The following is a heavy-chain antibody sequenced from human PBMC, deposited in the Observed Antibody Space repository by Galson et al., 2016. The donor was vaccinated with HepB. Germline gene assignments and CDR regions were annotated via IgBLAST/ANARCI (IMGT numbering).Heavy chain of an antibody. Sequence: ETLSLTCAVFGGSFSGYHWSWIRQPPGKGLEWIGEIIHSESTSYNPSLKSRVTMSLDTSKKQFSLKLTYVTAADSAVYYCARGDELELRSVGDWGQGSLVTVSS. CDR2: IIHSEST. CDR3: ARGDELELRSVGD. V-gene: IGHV4-34*01. J-gene: IGHJ4*02. CDR1: GGSFSGYH. D-gene: IGHD1-26*01.